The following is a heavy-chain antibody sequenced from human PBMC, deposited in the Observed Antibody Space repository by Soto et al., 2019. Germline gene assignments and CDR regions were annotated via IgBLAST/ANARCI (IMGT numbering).Heavy chain of an antibody. CDR3: ARSCIAVAGCADY. CDR1: GFTFSSYS. J-gene: IGHJ4*02. D-gene: IGHD6-19*01. CDR2: ISSSSSYI. V-gene: IGHV3-21*01. Sequence: EVQLVESGGGLVKPGGSLRLSCAASGFTFSSYSMNWVHQAPGKGLEWVSSISSSSSYIYYADSVKGRFTISRDNAKNSLYLQMNSLRAEDTAVYYCARSCIAVAGCADYWGQGTLVTVSS.